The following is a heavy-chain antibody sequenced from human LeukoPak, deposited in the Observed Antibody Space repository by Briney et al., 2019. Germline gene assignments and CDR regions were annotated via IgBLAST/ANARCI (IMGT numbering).Heavy chain of an antibody. CDR3: ARDRGEATGSGSYFDY. CDR2: IYHSGST. Sequence: PSETLSLTCTVSGYSISSGYYWGWIRQPPGQGLEWIGSIYHSGSTYYNPSLKSRVTISVDTSKNQFSLKLSSVTAADTAVYYCARDRGEATGSGSYFDYWGQGILATVSS. D-gene: IGHD3-10*01. V-gene: IGHV4-38-2*02. CDR1: GYSISSGYY. J-gene: IGHJ4*02.